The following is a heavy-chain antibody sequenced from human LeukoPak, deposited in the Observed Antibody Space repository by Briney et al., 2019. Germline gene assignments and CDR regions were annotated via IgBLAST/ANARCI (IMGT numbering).Heavy chain of an antibody. V-gene: IGHV4-34*01. CDR1: GGSLSGFY. CDR2: INHSGST. Sequence: PSETLSLTCGVYGGSLSGFYWNWIRQPPGKGLEWIGEINHSGSTNYNPSLKSRVTISVDTSKNQFSLKLSSVTAADTAVYYCARYSSGWYADDYWGQGTLVTVSS. D-gene: IGHD6-19*01. CDR3: ARYSSGWYADDY. J-gene: IGHJ4*02.